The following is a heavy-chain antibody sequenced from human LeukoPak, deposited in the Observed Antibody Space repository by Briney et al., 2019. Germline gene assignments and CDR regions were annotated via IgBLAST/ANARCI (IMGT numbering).Heavy chain of an antibody. J-gene: IGHJ3*02. CDR1: GFTLSSCG. Sequence: GGSLRLSCAASGFTLSSCGMHWVRQAPGKGLEGVAVISYHGSNKYYADSVKGRFTISRDNSKNTLYLQVNSLRAEDTAVYYCAKGRVDNYDSSDAFDIWGQGTMVTVSS. V-gene: IGHV3-30*18. CDR2: ISYHGSNK. D-gene: IGHD3-22*01. CDR3: AKGRVDNYDSSDAFDI.